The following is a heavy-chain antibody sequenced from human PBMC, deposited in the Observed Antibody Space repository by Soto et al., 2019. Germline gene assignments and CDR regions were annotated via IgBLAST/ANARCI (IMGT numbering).Heavy chain of an antibody. V-gene: IGHV4-30-2*01. D-gene: IGHD1-26*01. Sequence: QLQLQESGSGLVKPSQTLSLTCAVSGGSISSGGYSWSWIRQPPGKGLEWIGYIYHSGSTYYNPSRKSRVTISLDRSKNQFSLRLSSVTAADTAVYYCAAGGGLPRYYWGQGTLVTVSS. CDR2: IYHSGST. CDR1: GGSISSGGYS. J-gene: IGHJ4*02. CDR3: AAGGGLPRYY.